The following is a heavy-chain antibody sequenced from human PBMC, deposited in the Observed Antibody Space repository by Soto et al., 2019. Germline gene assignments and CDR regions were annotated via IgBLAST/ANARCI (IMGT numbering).Heavy chain of an antibody. CDR2: ISYDGSNK. D-gene: IGHD3-3*01. CDR1: VFTFSSYG. Sequence: GGSLRLSCAASVFTFSSYGMHWVRQAPGKGLEWVAVISYDGSNKYYADSVKGRFTISRDNSKNTLYLQMNSLRAEDTAVYYCAKDLSEWLLVWHYYGMDVWGQGTTVTVSS. V-gene: IGHV3-30*18. J-gene: IGHJ6*02. CDR3: AKDLSEWLLVWHYYGMDV.